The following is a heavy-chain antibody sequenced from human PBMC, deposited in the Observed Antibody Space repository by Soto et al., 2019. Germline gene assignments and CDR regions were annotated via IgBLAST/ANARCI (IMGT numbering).Heavy chain of an antibody. CDR1: GGSISSGGYY. CDR3: ARDPLENTNGVPRNPLFDY. J-gene: IGHJ4*02. CDR2: IYCSGST. Sequence: KTSETLSLTCTVSGGSISSGGYYWSWIRQHPGKGLEWIGYIYCSGSTYYNPSLKSRVTISVDTSKNQFSLKLSSVTAADTAVYYCARDPLENTNGVPRNPLFDYWGQGTLVTVSS. D-gene: IGHD2-8*01. V-gene: IGHV4-31*03.